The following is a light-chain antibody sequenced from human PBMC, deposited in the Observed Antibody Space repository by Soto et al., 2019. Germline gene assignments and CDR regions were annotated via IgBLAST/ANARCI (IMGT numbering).Light chain of an antibody. CDR3: CSYAGIPVV. J-gene: IGLJ2*01. Sequence: QSALTQPRSVSGSPGQSVTISCTGTSSDVGGYNYVSWYQRHPGKAPKLMIYDVTNRPSGVPDRFFGSKSGNTAALTISGLQSKDEADYYCCSYAGIPVVFGAGTPLTV. CDR1: SSDVGGYNY. CDR2: DVT. V-gene: IGLV2-11*01.